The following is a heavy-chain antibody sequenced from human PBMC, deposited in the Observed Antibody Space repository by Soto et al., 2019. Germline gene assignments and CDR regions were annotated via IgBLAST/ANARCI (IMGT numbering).Heavy chain of an antibody. CDR2: ISSSSSTI. J-gene: IGHJ4*02. D-gene: IGHD3-10*01. V-gene: IGHV3-48*02. Sequence: EVPLVESGGGLVQPGGSLRLSCAASGFTFSSYSMNWVRQAPGKGLEWVSYISSSSSTIYYADSVKGRFTISRDNAXTSRYLQMNSLRDEDTAVYYCAREEAYVFRGVISHWGQGPLVTVSS. CDR1: GFTFSSYS. CDR3: AREEAYVFRGVISH.